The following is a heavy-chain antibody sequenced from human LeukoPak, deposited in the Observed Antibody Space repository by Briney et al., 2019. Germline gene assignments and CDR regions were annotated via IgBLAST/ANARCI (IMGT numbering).Heavy chain of an antibody. J-gene: IGHJ4*02. CDR1: GGTFSSYA. V-gene: IGHV1-69*06. CDR2: IIPIFGTA. Sequence: ASVKVSCKASGGTFSSYAISWVRQAPGQGLEWMGGIIPIFGTANYAQKFQGRVTMTEDTSTDTAYMELSSLRSEDTAVYYCATDPPGFDYWGQGTLVTVSS. CDR3: ATDPPGFDY.